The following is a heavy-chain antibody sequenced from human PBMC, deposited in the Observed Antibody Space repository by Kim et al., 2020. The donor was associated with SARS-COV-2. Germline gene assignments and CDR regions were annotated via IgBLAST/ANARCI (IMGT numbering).Heavy chain of an antibody. CDR1: GASIRTYY. CDR3: ATIDCSGGTCQYFDH. Sequence: SETLSLTCTVSGASIRTYYWSWIRQPPGKGLEWIGYIHHSGPTEHNSSLRYNGTTNYNPSLTSRVTISLDTPKSQFSLKLTSVTAADTAVYYCATIDCSGGTCQYFDHWGLGTLVTVST. CDR2: IHHSGPTEHNSSLRYNGTT. J-gene: IGHJ4*02. D-gene: IGHD2-15*01. V-gene: IGHV4-59*12.